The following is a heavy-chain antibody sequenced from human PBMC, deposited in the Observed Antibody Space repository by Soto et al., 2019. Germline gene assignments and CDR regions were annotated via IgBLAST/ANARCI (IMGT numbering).Heavy chain of an antibody. CDR2: SNPNSGGT. Sequence: DSVKVSCKGSGYTFTGYYMHGVRQAPRQEREGMGWSNPNSGGTNYAQKSQGRVTMTRDTAISTAYMDLSRLRSDDTAVFYCIRVPQLSGSIDYWGQGTLVTVSS. CDR1: GYTFTGYY. D-gene: IGHD3-10*01. CDR3: IRVPQLSGSIDY. J-gene: IGHJ4*02. V-gene: IGHV1-2*02.